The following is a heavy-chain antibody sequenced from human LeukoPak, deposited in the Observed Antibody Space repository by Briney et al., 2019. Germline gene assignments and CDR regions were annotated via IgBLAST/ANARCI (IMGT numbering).Heavy chain of an antibody. V-gene: IGHV3-23*01. CDR1: GFDLTTYA. CDR2: IRIGGGGT. J-gene: IGHJ5*02. Sequence: QPGGSLRLSCAASGFDLTTYAMTWVRQAPAKGLEWVSSIRIGGGGTYYADSVKGRFTISIDNSENTLHLQMNNLRVEDTARYFCERRMVLSQGWCNWFDPWGQGTLVTVSS. CDR3: ERRMVLSQGWCNWFDP. D-gene: IGHD2-15*01.